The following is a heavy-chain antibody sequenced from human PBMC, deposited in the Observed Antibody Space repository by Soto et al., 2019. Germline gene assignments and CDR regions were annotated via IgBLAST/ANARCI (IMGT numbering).Heavy chain of an antibody. Sequence: QLRLQESGSGLVKPSQTLSLTCAVSGGSISSGGYSWSWIRQPPGKGLEWIGYIYHSGSTYYNPSLKSRVTISVDRSKNQFSLKLSSVTAADTAVYYCARGGSSSSRGGFDYWGQGTLVTVSS. CDR2: IYHSGST. CDR3: ARGGSSSSRGGFDY. CDR1: GGSISSGGYS. J-gene: IGHJ4*02. D-gene: IGHD6-6*01. V-gene: IGHV4-30-2*01.